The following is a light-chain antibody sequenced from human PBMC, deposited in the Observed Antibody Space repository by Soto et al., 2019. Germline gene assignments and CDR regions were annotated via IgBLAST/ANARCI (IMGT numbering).Light chain of an antibody. V-gene: IGLV2-8*01. CDR3: CAHAGSKTWV. CDR1: SGDIGDYNY. J-gene: IGLJ3*02. CDR2: EVN. Sequence: QSALTQSPSASASPGQSVTISCTGSSGDIGDYNYVSWYQQHPGKAPKLIIYEVNKRPSGVPDRFSGSKSGITASLTVSGLQADDEADYYCCAHAGSKTWVFGGGTKLTVL.